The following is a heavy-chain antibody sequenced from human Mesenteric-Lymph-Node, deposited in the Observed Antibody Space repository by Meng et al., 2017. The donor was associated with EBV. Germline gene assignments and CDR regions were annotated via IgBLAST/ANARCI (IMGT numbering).Heavy chain of an antibody. V-gene: IGHV7-4-1*02. D-gene: IGHD3-9*01. CDR1: GYTYPISY. CDR3: ARFDWLGHY. CDR2: INTNTGNP. J-gene: IGHJ4*02. Sequence: QVHLAHAGAELEEPGASLKVSCKPSGYTYPISYLTWVRQAPGQGHEGQRWINTNTGNPTHAKAFTEHCGFSLDPAVTTTYLQISSREAEDTGIYYCARFDWLGHYWGQGTLVTVSS.